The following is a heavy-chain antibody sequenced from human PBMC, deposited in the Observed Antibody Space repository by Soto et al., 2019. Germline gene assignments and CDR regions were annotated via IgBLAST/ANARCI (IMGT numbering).Heavy chain of an antibody. V-gene: IGHV3-7*04. J-gene: IGHJ4*02. D-gene: IGHD6-19*01. CDR3: AGGTGWLIDY. Sequence: EVQLMESGGGLVQPGGSLRLSCAGSGFTFSSYWMNWVRQAPGKGLEWVANIKQDGSEKYYVDSVKGRFSISRDNAQNSMYLHMNSLRAEDTAVYYCAGGTGWLIDYWGQGTLVTVSS. CDR2: IKQDGSEK. CDR1: GFTFSSYW.